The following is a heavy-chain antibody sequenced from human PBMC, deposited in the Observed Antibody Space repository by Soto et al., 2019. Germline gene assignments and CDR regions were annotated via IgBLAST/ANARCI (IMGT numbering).Heavy chain of an antibody. CDR2: ISHGATRK. V-gene: IGHV3-30*18. D-gene: IGHD4-4*01. J-gene: IGHJ4*02. Sequence: PWGSLRLSCAASRFTFVDYGIRLFRHSPLKGREWVAGISHGATRKSYSDSVKGRFIISRDNSKKMLYLQLNSLRREDTAVYYCAKDWVGGSNRYQLDYWGRGTLVTVSS. CDR1: RFTFVDYG. CDR3: AKDWVGGSNRYQLDY.